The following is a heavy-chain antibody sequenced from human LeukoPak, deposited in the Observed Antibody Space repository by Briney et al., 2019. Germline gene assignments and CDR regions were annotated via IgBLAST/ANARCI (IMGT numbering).Heavy chain of an antibody. D-gene: IGHD3-3*01. CDR3: ARSSRTIFGVVIIPFDY. CDR2: INHSGST. J-gene: IGHJ4*02. Sequence: SETLSLTCAVYGGSFSGYYWSWIRQPPGEGLEWIGEINHSGSTNYNPSLKSRVTISVDTSKNQFSLKLSSVTAADTAVYYCARSSRTIFGVVIIPFDYWGQGTLVTVSS. V-gene: IGHV4-34*01. CDR1: GGSFSGYY.